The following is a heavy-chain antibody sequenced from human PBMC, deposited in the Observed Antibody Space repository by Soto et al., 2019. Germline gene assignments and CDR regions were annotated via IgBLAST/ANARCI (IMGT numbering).Heavy chain of an antibody. CDR2: FDPEDGET. V-gene: IGHV1-24*01. J-gene: IGHJ5*02. CDR1: GYTLTELS. Sequence: QVQLVQSGAEVKKPGASVKVSCKVSGYTLTELSMHWVRQAPGKGLEWMGGFDPEDGETIYAQKFQGRVTMTEDTSTDTAYMELSSLRSEDTAVYYCATVTGPTLITIFGVVRFNWFDPWGQGTLVTVSS. CDR3: ATVTGPTLITIFGVVRFNWFDP. D-gene: IGHD3-3*01.